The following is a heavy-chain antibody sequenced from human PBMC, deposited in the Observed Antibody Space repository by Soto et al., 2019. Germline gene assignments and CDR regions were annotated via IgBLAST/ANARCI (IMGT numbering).Heavy chain of an antibody. J-gene: IGHJ4*02. CDR2: INHSEYT. V-gene: IGHV4-34*01. CDR3: ARGRRERDYYGSGSPFDI. CDR1: GGSFSSYY. D-gene: IGHD3-10*01. Sequence: PSETLSLTCAVSGGSFSSYYWSWIRQSPQKGLEWIGEINHSEYTNYNPSLKSRVTLSVETSKAQFSLRLTSVTAADTAVYYCARGRRERDYYGSGSPFDIWCQGIQVT.